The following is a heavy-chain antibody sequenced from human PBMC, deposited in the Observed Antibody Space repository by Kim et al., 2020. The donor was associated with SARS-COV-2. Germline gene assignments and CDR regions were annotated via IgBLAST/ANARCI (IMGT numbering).Heavy chain of an antibody. CDR3: AALEPWIDFEK. CDR2: ISPDSRHI. CDR1: GFTFSDHN. V-gene: IGHV3-21*01. J-gene: IGHJ4*02. D-gene: IGHD1-1*01. Sequence: GGSLRLSCTASGFTFSDHNMNWVRQAPGRGLEWLSSISPDSRHIYYAESLRGQFTISRDNAKNSLYLQMDSLTVEDTAVYYCAALEPWIDFEKWGRGTQATVSS.